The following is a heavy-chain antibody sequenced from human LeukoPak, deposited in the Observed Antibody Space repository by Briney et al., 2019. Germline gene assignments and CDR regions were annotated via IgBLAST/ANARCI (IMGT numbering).Heavy chain of an antibody. Sequence: GGSLRLSCAASGFTFSSYAMSWVRQAPGKGLEWVSAISGSGGSTYYADSVKGRFTISRDNSKNTLYLQMNSLRAEDTAVYYCAKDRRGAPLLYYYYYMDVWGKGTTVTVSS. CDR3: AKDRRGAPLLYYYYYMDV. J-gene: IGHJ6*03. V-gene: IGHV3-23*01. CDR1: GFTFSSYA. CDR2: ISGSGGST. D-gene: IGHD1-26*01.